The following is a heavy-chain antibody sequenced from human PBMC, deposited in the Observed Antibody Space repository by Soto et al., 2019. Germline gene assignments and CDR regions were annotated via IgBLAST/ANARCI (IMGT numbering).Heavy chain of an antibody. J-gene: IGHJ6*03. D-gene: IGHD3-3*01. CDR1: GGAFGSHY. CDR2: SYDNVNT. CDR3: ARGGFLEWFAYYYMDV. V-gene: IGHV4-59*11. Sequence: QVQLQESGPGLVKPSETLSLTCTISGGAFGSHYWSWIRQPPGKRLEWIGCSYDNVNTNFNPSLRSRVTISVDASNNQFSLKLSSVTAADTAVYYCARGGFLEWFAYYYMDVWGKGTTVTVSS.